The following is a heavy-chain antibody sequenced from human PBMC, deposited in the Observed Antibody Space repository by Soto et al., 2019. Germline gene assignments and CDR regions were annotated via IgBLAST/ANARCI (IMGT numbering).Heavy chain of an antibody. V-gene: IGHV1-69*13. CDR1: GGTFSSYA. CDR2: IIPIFGTA. CDR3: ARDYSSSWHPGAYYYYGMDV. Sequence: GASVKVSCKASGGTFSSYAISWVRQAPGQGLEWMGGIIPIFGTANYAQKFQGRVTITADESTSTAYMELSSLRSEDTAVYYCARDYSSSWHPGAYYYYGMDVWGQGTTVTV. D-gene: IGHD6-13*01. J-gene: IGHJ6*02.